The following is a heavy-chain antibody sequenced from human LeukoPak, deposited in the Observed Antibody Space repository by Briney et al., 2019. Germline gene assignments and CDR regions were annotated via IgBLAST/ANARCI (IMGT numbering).Heavy chain of an antibody. V-gene: IGHV3-23*01. CDR2: INGSGVTT. D-gene: IGHD3-16*02. Sequence: GGSPRLSCAASGFTFSNHAMSWVRQAPGKGLEWVSGINGSGVTTYYADSVNGRFTISRDNSKKTLYLHMNSLRVEDTAIYYCAKDPLYHYYMDVWGRGTSVTVSS. J-gene: IGHJ6*03. CDR3: AKDPLYHYYMDV. CDR1: GFTFSNHA.